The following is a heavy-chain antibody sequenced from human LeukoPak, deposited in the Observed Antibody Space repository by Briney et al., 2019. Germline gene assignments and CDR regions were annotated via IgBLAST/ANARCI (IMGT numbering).Heavy chain of an antibody. CDR2: ICWDDDQ. CDR1: GFSLSTSG. V-gene: IGHV2-5*02. J-gene: IGHJ4*02. D-gene: IGHD2-21*02. CDR3: AHRGGGDCYNY. Sequence: VSGPTLVKPTQTLTLTCTFSGFSLSTSGVGWIRQPPGKALEWLALICWDDDQRYSPSLKSRLTITKDTSKNQVVLTMTNMDPVDTATYYCAHRGGGDCYNYWGQGTLVTVSS.